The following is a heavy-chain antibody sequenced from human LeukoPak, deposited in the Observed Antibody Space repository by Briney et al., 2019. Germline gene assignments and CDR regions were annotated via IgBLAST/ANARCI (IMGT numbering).Heavy chain of an antibody. CDR2: IYYSGST. V-gene: IGHV4-31*11. CDR1: GGPVINTNW. J-gene: IGHJ4*02. CDR3: ARGGGRVFFFDY. Sequence: SETLSLTCGVSGGPVINTNWWTWIRQHPGKGLEWIGYIYYSGSTYYNPSLKSRVTISVDTSKNQFSLKLSSVTAADTAVYYCARGGGRVFFFDYWGQGTLVTVSS. D-gene: IGHD3-16*01.